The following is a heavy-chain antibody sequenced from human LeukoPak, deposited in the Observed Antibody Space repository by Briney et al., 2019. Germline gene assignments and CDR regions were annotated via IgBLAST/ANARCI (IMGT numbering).Heavy chain of an antibody. CDR3: ARGVYDSSGYSYANDY. V-gene: IGHV4-31*03. Sequence: PSQTLSLTCTVSGGSISSGGYYWSWIRQHPGNGLEWIGYIYYSGSTYYNPSLKSRVTISVDTSKNQFSLKLSSVTAADTAVYYCARGVYDSSGYSYANDYWGQGTLVTVSS. CDR1: GGSISSGGYY. CDR2: IYYSGST. D-gene: IGHD3-22*01. J-gene: IGHJ4*02.